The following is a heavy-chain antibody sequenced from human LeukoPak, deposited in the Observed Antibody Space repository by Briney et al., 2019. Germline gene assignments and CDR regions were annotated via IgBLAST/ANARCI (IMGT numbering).Heavy chain of an antibody. D-gene: IGHD3-10*01. CDR3: ARVGRQFHSGSGGVYFDY. J-gene: IGHJ4*02. V-gene: IGHV4-59*01. CDR2: IYYSGST. Sequence: SETLSLTCTVSGGSISSYYWSWIRQPPGKGLEWIGYIYYSGSTNYNPSLKSRVTISIDTSKNQFSLNLSSVTAADTAVYYCARVGRQFHSGSGGVYFDYWGQGTLVTVSS. CDR1: GGSISSYY.